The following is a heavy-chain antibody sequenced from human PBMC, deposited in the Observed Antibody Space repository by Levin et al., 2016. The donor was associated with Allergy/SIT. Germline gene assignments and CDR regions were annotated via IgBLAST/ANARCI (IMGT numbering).Heavy chain of an antibody. V-gene: IGHV4-59*01. J-gene: IGHJ4*02. D-gene: IGHD6-13*01. Sequence: SETLSLTCSVSGDSMGPYFWSWIRQPPGKGLEWIGYIYFSGSTNYKPSLKSRVTISIDTSNNQFSLKLSSVTAADTAVYYCARGASSSWPDYYFDYWGQGTLVTVSS. CDR2: IYFSGST. CDR3: ARGASSSWPDYYFDY. CDR1: GDSMGPYF.